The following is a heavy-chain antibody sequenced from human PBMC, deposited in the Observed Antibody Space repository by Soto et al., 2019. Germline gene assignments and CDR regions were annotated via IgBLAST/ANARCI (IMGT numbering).Heavy chain of an antibody. CDR2: ISSSSSTI. CDR1: GFTFSSYS. D-gene: IGHD3-10*01. Sequence: GSLRLSCAASGFTFSSYSMNWVRQAPGKGLEWVSYISSSSSTIYYADSVKGRFTISRDNAKNSLYLQMNSLRDEDTAVYYCAIGTTMVRGRRPREIYFDYWGQGTLVTVSS. CDR3: AIGTTMVRGRRPREIYFDY. V-gene: IGHV3-48*02. J-gene: IGHJ4*02.